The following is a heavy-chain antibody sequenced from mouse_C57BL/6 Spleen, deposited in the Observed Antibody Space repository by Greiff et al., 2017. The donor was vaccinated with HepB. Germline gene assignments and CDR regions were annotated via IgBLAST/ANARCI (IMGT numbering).Heavy chain of an antibody. CDR2: IYPGDGDT. CDR3: AGGWNWYFDV. Sequence: VKLQESGPELVKPGASVKISCKASGYAFSSSWMNWVKQRPGKGLEWIGRIYPGDGDTNYNGKFKGKATLTADKSSSTAYMQLSSLTSEDSAVYFCAGGWNWYFDVWGTGTTVTVSS. D-gene: IGHD1-1*02. J-gene: IGHJ1*03. CDR1: GYAFSSSW. V-gene: IGHV1-82*01.